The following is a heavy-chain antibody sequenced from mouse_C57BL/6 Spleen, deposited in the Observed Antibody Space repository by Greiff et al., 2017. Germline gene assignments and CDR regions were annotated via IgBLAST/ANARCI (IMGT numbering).Heavy chain of an antibody. CDR3: ATAMVTTTGYAMDY. D-gene: IGHD2-2*01. J-gene: IGHJ4*01. V-gene: IGHV1-82*01. CDR2: IYPGDGDT. Sequence: QVQLQQSGPELVKPGASVKISCKASGYAFSSSWMNWVKQRPGKGLEWIGRIYPGDGDTNYNGKFKGKATLTADKSASTAYMQLSSLTSEDSAVYFCATAMVTTTGYAMDYWGQGTSVTVSS. CDR1: GYAFSSSW.